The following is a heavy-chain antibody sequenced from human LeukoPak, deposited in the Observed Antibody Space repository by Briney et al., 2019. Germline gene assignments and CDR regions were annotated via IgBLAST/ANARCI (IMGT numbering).Heavy chain of an antibody. Sequence: SETLSLTCTVSGGSISSYYWSWIRQPPGKGLEWIGYIYTSGSTNYNPSLKSRVTISVDTSKNQFSLKLSSVTAADTAVYYCASYCSSTSCYRHPDAFDIWGQGTMVTVSS. CDR2: IYTSGST. D-gene: IGHD2-2*01. CDR3: ASYCSSTSCYRHPDAFDI. V-gene: IGHV4-4*09. J-gene: IGHJ3*02. CDR1: GGSISSYY.